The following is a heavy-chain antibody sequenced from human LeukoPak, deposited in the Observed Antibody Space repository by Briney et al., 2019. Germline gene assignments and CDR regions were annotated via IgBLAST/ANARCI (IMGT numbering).Heavy chain of an antibody. J-gene: IGHJ6*03. CDR1: GGSISSSSYY. CDR3: ARVSGRNSSPYMDV. V-gene: IGHV4-39*07. D-gene: IGHD3-22*01. CDR2: IYYSGST. Sequence: SETLSLTCTVSGGSISSSSYYWGWIRQPPGKGLEWIGSIYYSGSTYYNPSLKSRVTISVDTSKNQFSLKLSSVTAADTAVYYCARVSGRNSSPYMDVWGKGTTVTVSS.